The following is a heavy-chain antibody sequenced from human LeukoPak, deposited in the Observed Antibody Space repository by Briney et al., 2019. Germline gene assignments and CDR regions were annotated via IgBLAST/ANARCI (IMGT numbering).Heavy chain of an antibody. Sequence: PGGSLRLSCAASGFTVSSNYMSWVRQAPGKGLEWVSTLSGSDITTYYADSVKGRFTISRDNSKNTLYLQMNSLRAEDTAVYYCAKGIYSSGWSYFDYWGHGTLVTVSS. CDR3: AKGIYSSGWSYFDY. D-gene: IGHD6-19*01. CDR2: LSGSDITT. CDR1: GFTVSSNY. V-gene: IGHV3-23*01. J-gene: IGHJ4*01.